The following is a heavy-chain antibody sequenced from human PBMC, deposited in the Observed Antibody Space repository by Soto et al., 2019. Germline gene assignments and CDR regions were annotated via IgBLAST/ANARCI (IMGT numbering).Heavy chain of an antibody. CDR1: GGSINGGTYF. D-gene: IGHD3-3*01. CDR3: ARHTPHATFGVPTPYFDH. V-gene: IGHV4-39*01. J-gene: IGHJ4*02. Sequence: QLQLQESGPGLVKPSETLSLTCTVSGGSINGGTYFWGWIHQPPGKGLEWIGSINYSGRTNYNPSLKSRVTVSADTSKNQFSLKLRSVTATDTAVYYCARHTPHATFGVPTPYFDHWGQGTLVSVSS. CDR2: INYSGRT.